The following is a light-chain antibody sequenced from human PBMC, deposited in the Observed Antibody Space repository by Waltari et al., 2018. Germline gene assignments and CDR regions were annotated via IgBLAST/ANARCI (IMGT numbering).Light chain of an antibody. CDR2: DVT. V-gene: IGLV2-14*01. CDR3: SSFTSSSTLRV. J-gene: IGLJ3*02. Sequence: QSALTQPASVSGSPGQSINISCTGTSSDVGGYNYVSWYQQHPGKAPKLMFYDVTKRPSGVSTRFSGSKSGNTASLTISGLQAEDEADYYCSSFTSSSTLRVFGGGTKLTVL. CDR1: SSDVGGYNY.